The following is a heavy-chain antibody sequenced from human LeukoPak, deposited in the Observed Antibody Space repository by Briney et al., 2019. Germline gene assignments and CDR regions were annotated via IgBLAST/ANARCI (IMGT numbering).Heavy chain of an antibody. V-gene: IGHV3-30-3*01. CDR3: AKDQGSGHYYYYMDV. J-gene: IGHJ6*03. CDR1: GFTFSSYA. CDR2: ISYEGSNK. Sequence: GGSLRLSCAASGFTFSSYAMHWVRQAPRKGLEWVAVISYEGSNKYYADSVKGRFTISRDNSKNTMYLQMNSLRVEDTAVYYCAKDQGSGHYYYYMDVWGKGTTVTVSS. D-gene: IGHD2-15*01.